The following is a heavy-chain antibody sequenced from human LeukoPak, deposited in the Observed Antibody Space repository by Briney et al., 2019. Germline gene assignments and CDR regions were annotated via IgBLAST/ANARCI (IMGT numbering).Heavy chain of an antibody. CDR2: IYYGGST. D-gene: IGHD3-22*01. CDR3: ARDREYYYDSSGYYAFDI. Sequence: SETLSLTCTVSGGSISSGGYYWSWIRQHPGKGLEWIGYIYYGGSTYYNPSLKSRVTISVDTSKNQFSLKLSSVTAADTAVYYCARDREYYYDSSGYYAFDIWGQGTMVTVSS. V-gene: IGHV4-31*03. CDR1: GGSISSGGYY. J-gene: IGHJ3*02.